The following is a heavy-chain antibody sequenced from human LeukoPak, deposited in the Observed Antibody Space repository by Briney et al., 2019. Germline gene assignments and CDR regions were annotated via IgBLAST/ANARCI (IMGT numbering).Heavy chain of an antibody. CDR1: GYTFTAYN. CDR2: INPNSGGT. V-gene: IGHV1-2*02. CDR3: ARDRAGITGTIGFSFDY. J-gene: IGHJ4*02. Sequence: GASVKVSSKASGYTFTAYNMPWVRQAPGQGLEWMGWINPNSGGTNYAQKFQGRVTMTRDTSISTAYMELSRLRSDDTAVYYCARDRAGITGTIGFSFDYWGQGTLVTVSS. D-gene: IGHD1-7*01.